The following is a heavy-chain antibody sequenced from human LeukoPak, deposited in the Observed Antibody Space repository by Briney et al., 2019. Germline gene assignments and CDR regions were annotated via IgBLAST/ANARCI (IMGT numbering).Heavy chain of an antibody. J-gene: IGHJ6*02. CDR3: ARDSSSGYYYFTYYGMDV. D-gene: IGHD3-22*01. Sequence: SETLSLTCTVSGGSISSGGYYWSWIRQHPGKGLEWIGYIYYSGSTYYNPSLKSRVTISVDTSKNQFSLKLSSVTAADTAVYYCARDSSSGYYYFTYYGMDVWGQGTTVTVSS. CDR2: IYYSGST. V-gene: IGHV4-31*03. CDR1: GGSISSGGYY.